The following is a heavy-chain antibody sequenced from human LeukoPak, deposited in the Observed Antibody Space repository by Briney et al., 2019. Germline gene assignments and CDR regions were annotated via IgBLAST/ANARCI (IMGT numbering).Heavy chain of an antibody. J-gene: IGHJ3*02. V-gene: IGHV1-2*02. D-gene: IGHD7-27*01. CDR3: ARDGDAGAFDI. CDR1: GYTFTGYY. Sequence: ASVKVSCKASGYTFTGYYMHWVRQAPGQGLEWMGWINPNSGGTNYAQKFQGRVTMTRDTSINTAYMELSSLRSDDTAVCYCARDGDAGAFDIWGQGTMVTVSS. CDR2: INPNSGGT.